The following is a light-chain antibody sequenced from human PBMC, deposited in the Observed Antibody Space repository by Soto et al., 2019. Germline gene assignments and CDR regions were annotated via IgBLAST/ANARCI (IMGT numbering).Light chain of an antibody. J-gene: IGKJ4*01. CDR1: QSVRSTS. CDR2: GAS. V-gene: IGKV3-20*01. CDR3: QPYNNWPLT. Sequence: VLTQSPGTLSLSPGERATLSCRASQSVRSTSLVWYQQKPAQAPRLLIYGASSRATGIPDRFSGGGSGTDFTLTISSLQSEDFAVYYCQPYNNWPLTFGGGTKVDIK.